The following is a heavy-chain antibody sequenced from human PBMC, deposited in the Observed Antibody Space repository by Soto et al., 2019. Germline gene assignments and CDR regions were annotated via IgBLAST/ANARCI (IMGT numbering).Heavy chain of an antibody. Sequence: EVQLLESGGGLVQPGGSLRLSCAASGFTFSSYAMSWVRQAPGKGLEWVSAISGSGGSTYYADSVKGRFTISRDNSKNTLYLQMNSLRAEDTAVYYCAKDPRGRYFDCLSHPYNWFDPWGQGTLVTVSS. CDR1: GFTFSSYA. CDR2: ISGSGGST. J-gene: IGHJ5*02. D-gene: IGHD3-9*01. V-gene: IGHV3-23*01. CDR3: AKDPRGRYFDCLSHPYNWFDP.